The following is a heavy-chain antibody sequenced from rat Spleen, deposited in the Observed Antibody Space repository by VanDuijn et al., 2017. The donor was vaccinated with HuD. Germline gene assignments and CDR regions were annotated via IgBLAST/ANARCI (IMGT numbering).Heavy chain of an antibody. CDR1: GFTFSNYD. D-gene: IGHD1-9*01. V-gene: IGHV5-25*01. J-gene: IGHJ2*01. Sequence: EVQLVESGGGLVQPGRSMKLSCAASGFTFSNYDMAWVRQAPTKGLEWVASITYDGSRTYYRDSVKGRFTISRDNAKTTLYLQMDSLRSEDTATYYCARRHYGYTDYFDYWGQGVMVTVSS. CDR2: ITYDGSRT. CDR3: ARRHYGYTDYFDY.